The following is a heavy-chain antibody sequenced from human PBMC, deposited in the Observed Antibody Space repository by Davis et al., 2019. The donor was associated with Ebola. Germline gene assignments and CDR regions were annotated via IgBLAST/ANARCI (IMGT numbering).Heavy chain of an antibody. CDR1: GFTVSGNY. Sequence: GESLKISCAASGFTVSGNYMSWVRQAPGKGLEWVSVIYADDTTYYADSVKGRFTISRDNSKNTLSLQMNSLRAEDTAVYYCARGVGYNYFDYWGQGTLVTVSS. D-gene: IGHD5-24*01. V-gene: IGHV3-53*01. J-gene: IGHJ4*02. CDR3: ARGVGYNYFDY. CDR2: IYADDTT.